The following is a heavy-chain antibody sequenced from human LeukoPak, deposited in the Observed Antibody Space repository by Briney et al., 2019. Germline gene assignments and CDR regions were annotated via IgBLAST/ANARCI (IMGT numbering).Heavy chain of an antibody. CDR3: ASTSLWFGELP. Sequence: PSETLSLTCAVYGGSFSGYYWSWVRQPPGKGGEWIGEINHSGSTNNNPSLKRRVTISVEKCKKKCSLKLSSVTAADTAVYYCASTSLWFGELPWGQGTLVTVSS. CDR1: GGSFSGYY. J-gene: IGHJ4*02. D-gene: IGHD3-10*01. V-gene: IGHV4-34*01. CDR2: INHSGST.